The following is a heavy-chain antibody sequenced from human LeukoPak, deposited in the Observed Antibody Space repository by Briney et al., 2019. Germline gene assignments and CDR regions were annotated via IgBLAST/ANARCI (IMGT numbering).Heavy chain of an antibody. D-gene: IGHD3-3*01. CDR2: IKEDSSDK. J-gene: IGHJ5*01. CDR1: GFTFNKWW. V-gene: IGHV3-7*01. Sequence: GGSLRLSCAASGFTFNKWWMNWVRQAPGKGLEWVANIKEDSSDKNYVDSMKGRFTISRDNAKNSLYLQMNNLTAEDTAVYYCARESERFRFDSWGQGTLVTVSS. CDR3: ARESERFRFDS.